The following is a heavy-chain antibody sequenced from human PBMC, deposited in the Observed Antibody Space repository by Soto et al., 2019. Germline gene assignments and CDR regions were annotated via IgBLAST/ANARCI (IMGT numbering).Heavy chain of an antibody. V-gene: IGHV1-69*02. D-gene: IGHD4-17*01. CDR2: IIPILGIA. CDR3: ARLDRTTVTNTWFDP. J-gene: IGHJ5*02. CDR1: GGTFSSYT. Sequence: QVQLVQSGAEVKKPGSSVKVSCKASGGTFSSYTISWVRQAPGQGLEWMGRIIPILGIANYAQKFQGRVTITADKSTSTAYMELSSLRSEDTAVYYCARLDRTTVTNTWFDPWGQGTLVTVSS.